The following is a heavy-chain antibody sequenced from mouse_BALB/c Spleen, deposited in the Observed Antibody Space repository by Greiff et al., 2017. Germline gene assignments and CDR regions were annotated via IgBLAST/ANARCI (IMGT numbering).Heavy chain of an antibody. J-gene: IGHJ4*01. Sequence: VQLQQSGAELAKPGASVKMSCKASGYTFTSYWMHWVKQRPGQGLEWIGYINPSTGYTEYNQKFKDKATLTADKSSSTAYMQLSSLTSEDSAVYYCARLLGSSYGYYAMDYWGQGTSVTVSS. CDR2: INPSTGYT. CDR3: ARLLGSSYGYYAMDY. V-gene: IGHV1-7*01. D-gene: IGHD1-1*01. CDR1: GYTFTSYW.